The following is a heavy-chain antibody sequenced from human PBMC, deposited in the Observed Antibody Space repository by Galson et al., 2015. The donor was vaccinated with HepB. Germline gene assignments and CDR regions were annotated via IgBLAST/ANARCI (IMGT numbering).Heavy chain of an antibody. CDR1: GFTFSSYW. D-gene: IGHD5-24*01. CDR3: ARDRPGMATTGLNWFDP. V-gene: IGHV3-74*01. CDR2: INSDGSST. J-gene: IGHJ5*02. Sequence: SLRLSCAASGFTFSSYWMHWVRQAPGKGLVWVSRINSDGSSTSYADSVKGRFTISRDNAKNTLYLQMNSLRAEDTAVYYCARDRPGMATTGLNWFDPWGQGTLVTVSS.